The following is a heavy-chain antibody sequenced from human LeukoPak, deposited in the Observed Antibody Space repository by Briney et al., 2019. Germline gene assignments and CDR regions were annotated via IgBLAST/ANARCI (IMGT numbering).Heavy chain of an antibody. V-gene: IGHV4-59*01. CDR2: MYHSVTS. Sequence: SETLSLTCTVSGGSISEYYWTWIRQPPGKGLEWIGYMYHSVTSNYNPSLKSRVTISVDSSKNQVSLMLSSVTAAGTAVYYCAGNEFWGGYYRLRYWGQGNLVTVSS. D-gene: IGHD3-3*01. J-gene: IGHJ4*02. CDR3: AGNEFWGGYYRLRY. CDR1: GGSISEYY.